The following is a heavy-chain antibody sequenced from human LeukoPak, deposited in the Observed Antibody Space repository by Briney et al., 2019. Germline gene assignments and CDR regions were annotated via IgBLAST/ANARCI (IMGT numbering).Heavy chain of an antibody. CDR1: GFTFDDYA. CDR2: ISWNNGCI. V-gene: IGHV3-9*01. J-gene: IGHJ4*02. CDR3: AKDMGVGDGYNLFDY. Sequence: GGSLRLSCAASGFTFDDYAMHWVRQAPGKGLEWVSGISWNNGCIGSADSVKGRFTISRDNAKNSLYLQMNSLRAEDTALYYCAKDMGVGDGYNLFDYWGQGTLVTVSS. D-gene: IGHD5-24*01.